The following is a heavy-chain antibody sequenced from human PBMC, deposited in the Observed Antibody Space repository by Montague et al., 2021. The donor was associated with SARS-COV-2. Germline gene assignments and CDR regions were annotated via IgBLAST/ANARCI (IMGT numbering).Heavy chain of an antibody. V-gene: IGHV4-59*01. CDR2: TYYSGST. Sequence: SETLSLTCTVSGASISSYYWSWIRQPPGKGLQWIGYTYYSGSTNYNPSLKSRVTITVDTSKNQFSLKLSSVTATGSAVYYCARGSGWMGNAFDIWGQGTMVTVSS. D-gene: IGHD6-19*01. CDR1: GASISSYY. J-gene: IGHJ3*02. CDR3: ARGSGWMGNAFDI.